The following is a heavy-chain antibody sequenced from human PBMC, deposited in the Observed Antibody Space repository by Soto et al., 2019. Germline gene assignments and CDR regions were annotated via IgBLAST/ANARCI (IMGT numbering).Heavy chain of an antibody. V-gene: IGHV1-46*01. J-gene: IGHJ6*02. CDR3: ARDSGWYLQQYYYYYGMDV. Sequence: ASVKVSCKASGYTFTSYYMHWVRQAPGQGLEWMGIINPSGGSTSYAQKFQGRVTMTRDTSTSTVYMELSSLRSEDTAVYYCARDSGWYLQQYYYYYGMDVWGQGTTVTVSS. CDR1: GYTFTSYY. D-gene: IGHD6-19*01. CDR2: INPSGGST.